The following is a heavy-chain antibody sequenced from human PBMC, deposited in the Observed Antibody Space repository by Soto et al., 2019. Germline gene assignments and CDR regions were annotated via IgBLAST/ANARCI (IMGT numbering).Heavy chain of an antibody. CDR2: IYYSGST. D-gene: IGHD5-12*01. J-gene: IGHJ6*02. Sequence: SETLSLTCTVSGGSISSYYWSWIRQPPGKGLEWIGHIYYSGSTNYNPSLKSRVTISVDTSKNQFSLKLSSVTAADTAVYYCARDRGYSGYDWSDGMDVWGQGTTVTVSS. CDR3: ARDRGYSGYDWSDGMDV. CDR1: GGSISSYY. V-gene: IGHV4-59*01.